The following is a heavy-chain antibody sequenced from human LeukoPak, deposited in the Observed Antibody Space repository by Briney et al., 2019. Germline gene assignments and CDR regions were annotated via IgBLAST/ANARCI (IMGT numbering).Heavy chain of an antibody. CDR3: ARSRMAVAGTYYYYYGMDV. Sequence: RASVTVSCTASGGTFSSYAISWVRQAPGQGLEWMGGIIPIFGTANYAQKFQGRVTITADESTSTAYMELSSLRSEDTAVYYCARSRMAVAGTYYYYYGMDVWGQGTTVTVSS. CDR2: IIPIFGTA. CDR1: GGTFSSYA. V-gene: IGHV1-69*13. D-gene: IGHD6-19*01. J-gene: IGHJ6*02.